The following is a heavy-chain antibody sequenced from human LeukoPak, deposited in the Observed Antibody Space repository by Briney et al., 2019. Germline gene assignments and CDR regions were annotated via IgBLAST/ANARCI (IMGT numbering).Heavy chain of an antibody. V-gene: IGHV3-23*01. CDR2: ISGSGGST. CDR1: GFTFSSYA. J-gene: IGHJ3*02. D-gene: IGHD2-21*02. CDR3: AKDHLIGGAYCGGDCRERVAFDI. Sequence: GGSLRLSCAASGFTFSSYAMSWVRQAPGKGLEWVSAISGSGGSTYYADSVKGRFTISRDNSKNTLYLQMNSLRAEDTAVYYCAKDHLIGGAYCGGDCRERVAFDIWGQGTMVTVSS.